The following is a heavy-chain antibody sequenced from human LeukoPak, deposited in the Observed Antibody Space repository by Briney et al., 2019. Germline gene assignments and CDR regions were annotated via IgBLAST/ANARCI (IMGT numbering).Heavy chain of an antibody. CDR3: ARHYDFLTGYCQIDS. J-gene: IGHJ4*02. D-gene: IGHD3-9*01. V-gene: IGHV5-51*01. CDR1: GYRFTSYW. CDR2: IYPGDSDT. Sequence: GEALKISCKGSGYRFTSYWIGWVRQMPGKGLEWMGIIYPGDSDTRYSPSFRGQVTISADNSITTAYLQWSSLKASDTAMYYCARHYDFLTGYCQIDSWGRGTLVTVSS.